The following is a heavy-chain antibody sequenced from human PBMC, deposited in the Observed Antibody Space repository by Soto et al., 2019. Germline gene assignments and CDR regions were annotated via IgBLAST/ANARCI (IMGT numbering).Heavy chain of an antibody. CDR1: RFAFGSYS. CDR2: ISSSSSTI. V-gene: IGHV3-48*01. CDR3: ARDRFGYCSSTSCYLGWFDP. Sequence: GGSLRLSCPASRFAFGSYSMNWVRQAPGKGLEWVSYISSSSSTIYYADSVKGRFTISRDNAKNSLYLQMNSLRAEDTAVYYCARDRFGYCSSTSCYLGWFDPWGQGTLVTVSS. D-gene: IGHD2-2*03. J-gene: IGHJ5*02.